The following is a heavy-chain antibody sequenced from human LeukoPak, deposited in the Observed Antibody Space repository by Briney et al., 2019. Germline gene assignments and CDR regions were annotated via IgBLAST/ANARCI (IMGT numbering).Heavy chain of an antibody. V-gene: IGHV1-46*01. CDR3: ARGVLNYYMDV. CDR1: GYTFTSYY. CDR2: INPSGGST. Sequence: ASVKVSCKASGYTFTSYYMHWVRQAPGQELEWMGIINPSGGSTSYAQKFQGRVTMTRDMSTSTVYMELSSLRSEDTAVYYCARGVLNYYMDVWGKGTTVTVSS. J-gene: IGHJ6*03.